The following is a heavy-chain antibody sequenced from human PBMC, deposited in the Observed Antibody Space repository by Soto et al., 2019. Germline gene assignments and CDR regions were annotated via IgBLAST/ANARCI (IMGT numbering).Heavy chain of an antibody. CDR2: SNGGNGNT. Sequence: ASVKVSCKASGYTFTRYAMHSVRQPPGQRLEGMGWSNGGNGNTKFSQKFRGRVTITRDTSASTAYMELSSLRAEDTAVYYCARGGTGGVPAVPDYWGQGTLVTVSS. CDR3: ARGGTGGVPAVPDY. D-gene: IGHD2-2*01. V-gene: IGHV1-3*01. CDR1: GYTFTRYA. J-gene: IGHJ4*02.